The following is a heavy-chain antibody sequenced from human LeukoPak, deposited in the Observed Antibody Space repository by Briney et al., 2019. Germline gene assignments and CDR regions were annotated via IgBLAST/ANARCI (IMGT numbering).Heavy chain of an antibody. Sequence: NPSETLSLTCTVSGGSISSGSYYWSWIRQPAGKGLEWIGRIYTSGSTNYNPSLKSRVTISVDTSKNQFSLKLSSVTAADTAVYYCASYDYGERIDAFDIWGQGTMVTVSS. V-gene: IGHV4-61*02. J-gene: IGHJ3*02. CDR2: IYTSGST. D-gene: IGHD4-17*01. CDR1: GGSISSGSYY. CDR3: ASYDYGERIDAFDI.